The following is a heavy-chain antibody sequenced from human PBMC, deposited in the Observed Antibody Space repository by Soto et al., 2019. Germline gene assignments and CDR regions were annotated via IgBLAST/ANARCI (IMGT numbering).Heavy chain of an antibody. CDR1: GGSISSSNW. D-gene: IGHD6-19*01. CDR3: ARTVLAVAGTWEY. V-gene: IGHV4-4*02. CDR2: IYHSGST. J-gene: IGHJ4*02. Sequence: SETLSLTCAVSGGSISSSNWWRWVRQPPGKGLEWIGEIYHSGSTNYNPSLKSRVTISVDKSKNQFSLKLSSVPAADTAVYYCARTVLAVAGTWEYWGQGTLVTVSS.